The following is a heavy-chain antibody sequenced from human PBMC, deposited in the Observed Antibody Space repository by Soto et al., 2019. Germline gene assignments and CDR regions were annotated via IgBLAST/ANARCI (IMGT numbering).Heavy chain of an antibody. Sequence: QITLKESGPTLVKPTQTLTLTCTFSGFSLSTSGVGVAWIRQPPGKALEWLALIYWDDRKLYSPSVKSRLTITKDTSKNQVVLTMTDMDPVDKAKYYGVNKRGFGEQHSGGQGT. CDR2: IYWDDRK. CDR3: VNKRGFGEQHS. V-gene: IGHV2-5*02. D-gene: IGHD3-10*01. CDR1: GFSLSTSGVG. J-gene: IGHJ5*01.